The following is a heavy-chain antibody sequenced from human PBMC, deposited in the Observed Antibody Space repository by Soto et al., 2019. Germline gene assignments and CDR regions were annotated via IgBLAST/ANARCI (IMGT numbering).Heavy chain of an antibody. CDR2: ISAYNGNT. D-gene: IGHD6-19*01. Sequence: ASVKVSCKASGYTFTSYGISWVRQAPGQGLEWMGWISAYNGNTNYAQKLQGRVTMTTDTSTSTAYMELRSLRSDDTAVYYCARDRVGSVAGRARRTPSTSPPSIDYWGQGTLVTVSS. CDR1: GYTFTSYG. J-gene: IGHJ4*02. CDR3: ARDRVGSVAGRARRTPSTSPPSIDY. V-gene: IGHV1-18*01.